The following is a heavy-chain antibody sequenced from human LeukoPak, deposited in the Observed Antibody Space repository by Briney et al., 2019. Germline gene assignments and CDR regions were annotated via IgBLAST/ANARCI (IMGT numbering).Heavy chain of an antibody. D-gene: IGHD2-2*01. Sequence: SVKVSCKASGGTFSSYAISWVRQAPGQGLEWMGGIIPIFGTANYAQKFQGRGTITADESTSTAYMELSSLRSEDTAVYYCARDPYCSSTSCYPHRYYYYYMDVWGKGTTVTVSS. V-gene: IGHV1-69*01. CDR3: ARDPYCSSTSCYPHRYYYYYMDV. J-gene: IGHJ6*03. CDR2: IIPIFGTA. CDR1: GGTFSSYA.